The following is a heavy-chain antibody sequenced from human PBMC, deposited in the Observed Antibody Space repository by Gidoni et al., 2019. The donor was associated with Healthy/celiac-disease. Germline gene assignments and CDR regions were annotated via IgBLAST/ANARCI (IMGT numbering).Heavy chain of an antibody. Sequence: EVRLVESGGGLVRPGRSLRLPCAASGFTFDDYAMHWVRQAPGKGLEWVSGISWNRGNIGYADSVKGRFTISRDNAKNSLYLQMNSLRAEDTALYYCAKDMEDYGDYYYGMDVWGQGTTVTVSS. J-gene: IGHJ6*02. CDR1: GFTFDDYA. CDR3: AKDMEDYGDYYYGMDV. V-gene: IGHV3-9*01. CDR2: ISWNRGNI. D-gene: IGHD4-17*01.